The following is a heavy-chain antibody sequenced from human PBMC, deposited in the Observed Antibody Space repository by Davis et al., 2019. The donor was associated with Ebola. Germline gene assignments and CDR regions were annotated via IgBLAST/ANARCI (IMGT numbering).Heavy chain of an antibody. Sequence: GESLKISCAASGFSFTNYDMHWVRQAPGRGLEWVAFIRYDGSNKYYADSVKGRFTISRDNSKNRLYLQMNSLRAEDTAVYYCASHGYSRGWYYFDYWGQGTLVTVSS. CDR3: ASHGYSRGWYYFDY. CDR2: IRYDGSNK. J-gene: IGHJ4*02. CDR1: GFSFTNYD. D-gene: IGHD6-19*01. V-gene: IGHV3-30*02.